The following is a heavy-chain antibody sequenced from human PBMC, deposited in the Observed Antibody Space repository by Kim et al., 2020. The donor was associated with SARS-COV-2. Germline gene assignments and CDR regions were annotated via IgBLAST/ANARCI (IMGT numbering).Heavy chain of an antibody. CDR3: ARSVAVGKFDP. CDR2: INTDGSYS. CDR1: GFAFATYW. D-gene: IGHD6-19*01. Sequence: GGSLRLSCAASGFAFATYWIHWVRQVPGKGPVWVSSINTDGSYSNNADAVKGRFTNSRDNAKNTVYLQMDSLRVEDTAVYYCARSVAVGKFDPWGPGTLVIVSS. J-gene: IGHJ5*02. V-gene: IGHV3-74*01.